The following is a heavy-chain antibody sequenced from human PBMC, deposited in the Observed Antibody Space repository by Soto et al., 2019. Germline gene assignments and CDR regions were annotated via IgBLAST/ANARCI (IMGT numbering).Heavy chain of an antibody. Sequence: SETLFLTCTVSGGSISSYYWSWIRQPPGKGLEWIGYIYYSGSTNYNPSLKSRVTISVDTSKNQFSLKLSSVTAADTAVYYCARVKGIAARPGDYYYYGMDVWGQGTTVTAP. J-gene: IGHJ6*02. V-gene: IGHV4-59*01. CDR3: ARVKGIAARPGDYYYYGMDV. D-gene: IGHD6-6*01. CDR1: GGSISSYY. CDR2: IYYSGST.